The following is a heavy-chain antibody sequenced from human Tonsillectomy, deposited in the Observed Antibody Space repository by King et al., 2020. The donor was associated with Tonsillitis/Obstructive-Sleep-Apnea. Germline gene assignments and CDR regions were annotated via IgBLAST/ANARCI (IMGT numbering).Heavy chain of an antibody. J-gene: IGHJ4*02. CDR2: INHSGST. V-gene: IGHV4-34*01. Sequence: HVQLQQWGAGLLKPSETLSLTCAVYGGSFSGYYWSWIRQPPGKGLEWIGEINHSGSTNSNPSLKSRVTISVDTSKNQFSLKLSAVTAADTAVYFCAIRLGYCSGDSCLDYWGQGTLVTVSS. CDR3: AIRLGYCSGDSCLDY. CDR1: GGSFSGYY. D-gene: IGHD2-15*01.